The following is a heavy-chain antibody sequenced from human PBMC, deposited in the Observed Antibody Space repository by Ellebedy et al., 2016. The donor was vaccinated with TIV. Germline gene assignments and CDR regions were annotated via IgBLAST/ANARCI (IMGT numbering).Heavy chain of an antibody. CDR3: ASSSGDYDNGGYYDF. Sequence: GESLKISCGDSGLTFSHGCVSWVRQAPGKGLEWVANIKPDKGDKHYVDSVKGRFTISRDIAKTSLYLQMSALRVEDTAVYYCASSSGDYDNGGYYDFWGQGILVIVSS. J-gene: IGHJ4*02. V-gene: IGHV3-7*01. CDR1: GLTFSHGC. CDR2: IKPDKGDK. D-gene: IGHD3-22*01.